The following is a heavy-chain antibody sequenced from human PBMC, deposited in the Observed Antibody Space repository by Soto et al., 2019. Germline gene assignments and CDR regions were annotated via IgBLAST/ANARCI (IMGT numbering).Heavy chain of an antibody. CDR1: GYTFTSYD. CDR3: ARGGEYSSSLGYYYYMDV. Sequence: ASVKVSCKASGYTFTSYDINWVRQATGQGLEWMGWMNPNSGNTGYAQKFQGRVTMTRNTSISTAYMELSSLRSEDTAVYYCARGGEYSSSLGYYYYMDVWGKGTTVTVS. CDR2: MNPNSGNT. J-gene: IGHJ6*03. D-gene: IGHD6-6*01. V-gene: IGHV1-8*01.